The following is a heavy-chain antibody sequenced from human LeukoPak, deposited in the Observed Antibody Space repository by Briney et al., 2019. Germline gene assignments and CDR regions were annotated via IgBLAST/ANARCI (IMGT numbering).Heavy chain of an antibody. CDR2: MNPNSGNT. D-gene: IGHD3-9*01. CDR1: GYTFTSYD. V-gene: IGHV1-8*03. J-gene: IGHJ4*02. CDR3: ARDLEYYDILTGYSTYYFDY. Sequence: APVKVSCKASGYTFTSYDINWVRQATGQGLEWMGWMNPNSGNTGYAQKFQGRVTITRNTSISTAYMELSSLRSEDTAVYYCARDLEYYDILTGYSTYYFDYWGQGTLVTVSS.